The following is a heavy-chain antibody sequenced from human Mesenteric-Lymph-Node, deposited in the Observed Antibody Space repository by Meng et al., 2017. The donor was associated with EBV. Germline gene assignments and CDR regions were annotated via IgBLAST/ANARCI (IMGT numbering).Heavy chain of an antibody. J-gene: IGHJ5*02. Sequence: EVQLVESWGXLVTPGVXLSLSCAASGFTFSSYSMTWVRQAPGKGLEWVSSISSSSSYIYYADSVKGRFTISRDNAKNSLYLQMNSLRAEDTAVYYCARIAVAENWFDPWGQGTLGTVAS. CDR2: ISSSSSYI. D-gene: IGHD6-19*01. CDR3: ARIAVAENWFDP. CDR1: GFTFSSYS. V-gene: IGHV3-21*01.